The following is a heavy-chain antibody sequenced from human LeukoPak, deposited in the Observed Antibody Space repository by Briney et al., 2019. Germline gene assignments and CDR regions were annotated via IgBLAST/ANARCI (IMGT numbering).Heavy chain of an antibody. CDR1: GFTFSDYH. CDR2: ISSTGSHT. V-gene: IGHV3-11*06. CDR3: ARVGSLAAAGTPDY. Sequence: GGSLRLSCAASGFTFSDYHMSWIRQAPGKGLEWVSYISSTGSHTTYADSVKGRFTISRDNAKNSLSLQVNSLRADDTAVYYCARVGSLAAAGTPDYWGQGTLVTVSS. D-gene: IGHD6-13*01. J-gene: IGHJ4*02.